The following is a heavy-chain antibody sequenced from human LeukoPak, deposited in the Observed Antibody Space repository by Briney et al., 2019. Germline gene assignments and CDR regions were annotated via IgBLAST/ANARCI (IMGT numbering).Heavy chain of an antibody. CDR3: ARSRAFNSGAFDP. Sequence: SETLSLTCTVSGASVSSASYWSWIRQPPGKGVEWIAHIYNGVNTNYNPSLKSRVTISVDTSKNQFSLRLNSVTAADTAVYYCARSRAFNSGAFDPWGQGSLVAVSS. J-gene: IGHJ5*02. CDR1: GASVSSASY. D-gene: IGHD1-26*01. CDR2: IYNGVNT. V-gene: IGHV4-61*01.